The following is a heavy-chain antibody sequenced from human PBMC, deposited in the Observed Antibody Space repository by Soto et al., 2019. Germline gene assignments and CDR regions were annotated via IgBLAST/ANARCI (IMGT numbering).Heavy chain of an antibody. V-gene: IGHV4-59*08. D-gene: IGHD1-26*01. J-gene: IGHJ4*02. Sequence: SETLSLTCTVSGGSISSYYWSWIRQPPGKGLEWIGYIYYSGSTNYNPSLKSRVTISVDTSKNQFSLKLSSVTAADTAVYYCARHRAYSGSYFDCWGQGTLVTVSS. CDR1: GGSISSYY. CDR3: ARHRAYSGSYFDC. CDR2: IYYSGST.